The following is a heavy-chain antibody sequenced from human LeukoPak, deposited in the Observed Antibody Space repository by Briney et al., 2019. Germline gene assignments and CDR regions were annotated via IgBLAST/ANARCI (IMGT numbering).Heavy chain of an antibody. J-gene: IGHJ3*02. CDR2: IKQDGSEK. V-gene: IGHV3-7*01. Sequence: GGSLRLSCAVSGFTFSSYWMSWVRQAPGKGLEWVANIKQDGSEKYYVDSVKGRFTISRDNAKNSLYLQMNSLRAEDTAVYYCARDRSDILTGYNDAFDIWGQGTMVTVSS. CDR1: GFTFSSYW. D-gene: IGHD3-9*01. CDR3: ARDRSDILTGYNDAFDI.